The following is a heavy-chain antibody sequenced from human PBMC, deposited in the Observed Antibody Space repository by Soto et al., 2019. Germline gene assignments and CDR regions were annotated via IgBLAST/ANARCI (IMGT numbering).Heavy chain of an antibody. J-gene: IGHJ4*02. V-gene: IGHV1-46*01. CDR2: INPSGGST. CDR1: GYTFTSYY. CDR3: TITMVRGVMPPDY. D-gene: IGHD3-10*01. Sequence: QVQLVQSGAEVKKPGASVKVSCKASGYTFTSYYMHWVRQAPGQGLEWMGIINPSGGSTSYAQKFQGRVTMTRDTSTSTVYMELSSLRSEDTAVYYCTITMVRGVMPPDYWGQGTLVTVSS.